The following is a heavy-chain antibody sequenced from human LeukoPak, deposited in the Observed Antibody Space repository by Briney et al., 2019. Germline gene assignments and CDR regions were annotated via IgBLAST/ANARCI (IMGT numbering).Heavy chain of an antibody. CDR2: IYYSGST. V-gene: IGHV4-31*03. CDR1: GGSISSGGYY. D-gene: IGHD5-18*01. J-gene: IGHJ4*02. Sequence: SQTLSLTCTVSGGSISSGGYYWSWFRQHPGKGLEWIGYIYYSGSTYYNPSLKSRVTISVDTSKNQFSLKLSSVTAADTAVYYCARNSYGSFDYWGQGTLVTVSS. CDR3: ARNSYGSFDY.